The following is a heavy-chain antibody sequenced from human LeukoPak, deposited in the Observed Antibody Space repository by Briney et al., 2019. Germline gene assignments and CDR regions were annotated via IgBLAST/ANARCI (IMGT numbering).Heavy chain of an antibody. CDR1: GYTFTSYA. D-gene: IGHD1-7*01. CDR3: ARATSLTGTTFYFDY. CDR2: INTNTGNP. Sequence: ASVKVSCTASGYTFTSYAMNWVRQAPGQGLEWMGWINTNTGNPTYAQGFTGRFVFSLDTSVSTAYLQISSLKAEDTAVYYCARATSLTGTTFYFDYWGQGTLVTVSS. J-gene: IGHJ4*02. V-gene: IGHV7-4-1*02.